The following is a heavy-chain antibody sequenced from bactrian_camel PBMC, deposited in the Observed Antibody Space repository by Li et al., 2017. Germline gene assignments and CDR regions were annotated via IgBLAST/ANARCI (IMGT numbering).Heavy chain of an antibody. CDR1: GATSGYC. CDR3: AAGVSPYGAACRFRFSY. Sequence: VQLVESGGGSVQSGWSLRLSCAASGATSGYCLGWFRQVPGKEREEIASIDLEGNPHYSDSAKGRFTISQDNAANTVYLQMDSLKPEDSAMYYCAAGVSPYGAACRFRFSYWGQGTQVTVS. J-gene: IGHJ6*01. V-gene: IGHV3S9*01. CDR2: IDLEGNP. D-gene: IGHD2*01.